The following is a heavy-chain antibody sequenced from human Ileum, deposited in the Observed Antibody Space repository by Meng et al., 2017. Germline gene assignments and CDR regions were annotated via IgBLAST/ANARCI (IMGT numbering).Heavy chain of an antibody. J-gene: IGHJ4*02. CDR3: ARHGGYYQDF. CDR2: IDQSGNS. D-gene: IGHD4/OR15-4a*01. CDR1: GASVSANSY. V-gene: IGHV4-4*02. Sequence: QLQESGPGLVKPSDTLSLTCSVSGASVSANSYWSWVRQPPGKGLAWIGQIDQSGNSYYSPSLKSRVTMSIDKSKNQFSLRLTSVTAADTAVYYCARHGGYYQDFWGQGTLVTVSS.